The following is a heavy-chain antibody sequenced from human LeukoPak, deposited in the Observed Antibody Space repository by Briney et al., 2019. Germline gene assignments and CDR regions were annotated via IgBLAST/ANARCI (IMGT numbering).Heavy chain of an antibody. Sequence: GGSLRLSCAASGFTFSSYSMNWVRQAPGKGLEWVAVISYDGSNKYYADSVKGRFTISRDNSKNTLYLQMNSLRAEDTAVYYCAKGGDQQWLVREYYFDYWGQGTLVTVSS. V-gene: IGHV3-30*18. CDR2: ISYDGSNK. D-gene: IGHD6-19*01. CDR3: AKGGDQQWLVREYYFDY. J-gene: IGHJ4*02. CDR1: GFTFSSYS.